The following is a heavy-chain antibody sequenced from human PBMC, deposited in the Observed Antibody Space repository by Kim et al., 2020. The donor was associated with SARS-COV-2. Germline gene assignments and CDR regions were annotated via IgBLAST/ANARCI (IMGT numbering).Heavy chain of an antibody. D-gene: IGHD3-22*01. J-gene: IGHJ4*02. V-gene: IGHV5-51*01. CDR3: ARHGYDSSGYYCN. Sequence: YSPSFQGQVTISADKSISTAYLQWSSLKASDTAMYYCARHGYDSSGYYCNWGQGTLVTVSS.